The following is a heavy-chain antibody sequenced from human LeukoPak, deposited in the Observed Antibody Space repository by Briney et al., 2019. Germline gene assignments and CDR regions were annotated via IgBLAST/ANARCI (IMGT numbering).Heavy chain of an antibody. Sequence: PSETLSLTCTVSGGSISSGGYYWSWIRQHPGKGLEWIGYIYYSGSTYYNPSLKSRVTISVDTSKNQFSLKLSSVTAADTAVYYCARVVGDIVVVSAAAGAFDIWGQGTMVTVSS. CDR1: GGSISSGGYY. CDR2: IYYSGST. D-gene: IGHD2-2*01. J-gene: IGHJ3*02. CDR3: ARVVGDIVVVSAAAGAFDI. V-gene: IGHV4-31*03.